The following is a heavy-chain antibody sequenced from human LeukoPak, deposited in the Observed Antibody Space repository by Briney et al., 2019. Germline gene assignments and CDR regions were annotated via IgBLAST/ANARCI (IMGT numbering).Heavy chain of an antibody. V-gene: IGHV4-4*02. CDR1: GGSVSSTSW. J-gene: IGHJ4*02. CDR2: VHLDGRT. CDR3: AREGGFYRPLDY. Sequence: KPSGTLSLTCAVSGGSVSSTSWWTWFRQPPGKGLEWIGEVHLDGRTNYNPSLTGRLTMSVDLYENHISLKLTSVTAADTAVYYCAREGGFYRPLDYSGQGTLVTVSS. D-gene: IGHD3-3*01.